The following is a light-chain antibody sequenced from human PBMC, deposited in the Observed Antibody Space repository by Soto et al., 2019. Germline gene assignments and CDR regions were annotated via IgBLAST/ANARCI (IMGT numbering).Light chain of an antibody. CDR3: QQLYSHPLT. V-gene: IGKV1-5*01. Sequence: DIQMTQSPSTLSASVGDRVTITCRASQSISSWLAWYQQRPGKAPGLLIYSASTLQSGVPSRFSGSGYGTDFSLTISNLQPEDFATYYCQQLYSHPLTFGGGTKVDI. J-gene: IGKJ4*01. CDR1: QSISSW. CDR2: SAS.